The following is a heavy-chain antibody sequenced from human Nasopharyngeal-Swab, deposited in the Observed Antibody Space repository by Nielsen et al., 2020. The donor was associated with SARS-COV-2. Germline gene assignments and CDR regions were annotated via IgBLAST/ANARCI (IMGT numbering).Heavy chain of an antibody. D-gene: IGHD1-14*01. J-gene: IGHJ3*02. CDR3: AREPGNHDAFDI. V-gene: IGHV1-18*01. CDR1: GYTFTSYG. Sequence: ASAKVSCKASGYTFTSYGISWVRQAPGQGLEWMGWISAYNGNTNYAQKLQGRVTMTTDTSTSTAYMELMSLRSDDTAVYYCAREPGNHDAFDIWGQGTMVTVSS. CDR2: ISAYNGNT.